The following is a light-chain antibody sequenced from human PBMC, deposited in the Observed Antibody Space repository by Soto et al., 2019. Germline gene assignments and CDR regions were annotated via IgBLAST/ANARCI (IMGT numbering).Light chain of an antibody. V-gene: IGKV3-20*01. CDR1: QSFSNNY. CDR3: QQYGSSGT. CDR2: GAS. J-gene: IGKJ1*01. Sequence: EIVLTQSPGTLSLCPGERATLACRASQSFSNNYLAWYQQKPGQAPRLLIYGASNRATGIPDRFSGSGSGTDFTLTISRLEPEDFAVYYCQQYGSSGTFGQGTKVDI.